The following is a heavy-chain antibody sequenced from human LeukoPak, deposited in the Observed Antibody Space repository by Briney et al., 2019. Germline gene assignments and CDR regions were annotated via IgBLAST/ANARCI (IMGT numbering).Heavy chain of an antibody. D-gene: IGHD2-2*01. Sequence: ASVKVSCKASGYTFTSYGISWVRQAPGQGLEWMGWISAYNGNTNYAQKLQGRVTMTPDTSTSTAYMELRSLRSDDTAVYYCARDWEDIVVVPAADETYNWFGPWGQGTLVTVSS. J-gene: IGHJ5*02. CDR3: ARDWEDIVVVPAADETYNWFGP. V-gene: IGHV1-18*04. CDR2: ISAYNGNT. CDR1: GYTFTSYG.